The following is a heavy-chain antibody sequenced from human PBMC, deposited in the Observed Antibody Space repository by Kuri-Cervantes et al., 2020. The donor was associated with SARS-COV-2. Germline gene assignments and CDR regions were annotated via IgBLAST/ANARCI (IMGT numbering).Heavy chain of an antibody. CDR3: ARDGYSYYYYYYMDV. J-gene: IGHJ6*03. Sequence: GESLKISCAASGFTLDDYGMYWVRQAPGKGLEWVSCITWDGGSTFYADSVKGRFTISRDNAKNSLYLQMNSLRAEDTAVYYCARDGYSYYYYYYMDVWGKGTTVTVSS. D-gene: IGHD5-18*01. CDR2: ITWDGGST. V-gene: IGHV3-20*04. CDR1: GFTLDDYG.